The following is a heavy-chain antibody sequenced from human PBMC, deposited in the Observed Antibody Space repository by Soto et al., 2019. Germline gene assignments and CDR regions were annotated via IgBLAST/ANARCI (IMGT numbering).Heavy chain of an antibody. CDR1: GGSISSGDYY. CDR3: ARDSPSYSSSSGSIGYYYGMDV. J-gene: IGHJ6*02. D-gene: IGHD6-6*01. V-gene: IGHV4-30-4*01. CDR2: IYYSGST. Sequence: SETLSLTCTVSGGSISSGDYYWSWIRQPPGKGLEWIGYIYYSGSTYYNPSLKSRVTISVDTSKNQFSLKLSSVTAADTAVYYCARDSPSYSSSSGSIGYYYGMDVWGQGTTVTVSS.